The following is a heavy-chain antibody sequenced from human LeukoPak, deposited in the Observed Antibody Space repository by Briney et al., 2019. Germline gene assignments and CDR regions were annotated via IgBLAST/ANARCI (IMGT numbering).Heavy chain of an antibody. Sequence: GGSLRLSCAASGFTFSSYWMSWVRQAPGKGLEWVANIKQDGSEKYYVDSVKGRFTISRDNAKDSLYLQMNSLRAEDTAVYYCARDLYYDFWSGYYAYYYYMDVWGKGTTVTVSS. J-gene: IGHJ6*03. V-gene: IGHV3-7*01. CDR3: ARDLYYDFWSGYYAYYYYMDV. D-gene: IGHD3-3*01. CDR1: GFTFSSYW. CDR2: IKQDGSEK.